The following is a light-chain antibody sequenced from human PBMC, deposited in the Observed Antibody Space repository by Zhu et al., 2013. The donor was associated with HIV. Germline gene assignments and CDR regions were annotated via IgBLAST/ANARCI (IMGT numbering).Light chain of an antibody. J-gene: IGKJ1*01. CDR3: QQYYSTRT. V-gene: IGKV4-1*01. CDR2: WAS. Sequence: DIVMTQSPDSLAVSLGERATLNCRSSQSVFYSSINKNYLTWYQQKPGQPPKLLIYWASTRESGVPDRFSGSGSGTDFTLTISSLQAEDVAVYYCQQYYSTRTFGQGTKVEIK. CDR1: QSVFYSSINKNY.